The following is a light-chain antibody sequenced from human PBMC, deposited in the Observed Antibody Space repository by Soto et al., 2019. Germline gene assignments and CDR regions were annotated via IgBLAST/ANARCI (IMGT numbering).Light chain of an antibody. V-gene: IGKV4-1*01. CDR1: QSVSFTSNNKNY. CDR2: WAS. CDR3: QQYYTLPLT. Sequence: DIVMTHSPDSLAVSRGERATINRESSQSVSFTSNNKNYLAWYQQKPGQPPKLLLSWASARESGVPERFSGSGSGTLFTLSISSLQAEDVAVYYCQQYYTLPLTFGGGTKGDIK. J-gene: IGKJ4*01.